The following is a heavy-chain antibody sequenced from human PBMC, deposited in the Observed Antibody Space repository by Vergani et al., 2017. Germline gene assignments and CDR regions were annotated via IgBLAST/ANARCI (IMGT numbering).Heavy chain of an antibody. J-gene: IGHJ4*02. Sequence: QVQLVESGGGLVKPGGSLRLSCAASGFTFSSYGMHWVRQAPGKGLEWVAVISYDGSNKYYADSVKGRFTISRDNSKNTLYLQMNSLRAEDTVVYYCAKDAGYSQLWGQGTLVTVSS. CDR3: AKDAGYSQL. CDR2: ISYDGSNK. CDR1: GFTFSSYG. V-gene: IGHV3-30*18. D-gene: IGHD3-22*01.